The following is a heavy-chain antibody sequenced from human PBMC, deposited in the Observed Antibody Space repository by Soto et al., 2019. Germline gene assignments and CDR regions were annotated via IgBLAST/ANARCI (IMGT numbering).Heavy chain of an antibody. V-gene: IGHV4-39*01. CDR3: ARQDSGFAPDY. CDR1: GDSISSRTYY. J-gene: IGHJ4*02. D-gene: IGHD1-26*01. Sequence: PSETLSLTSSVSGDSISSRTYYWGLIRQPPGKGLEWIGTIYYSGITYKNESLKSRVTISVYTSKNQFSLNLSSMTAADTAVYYCARQDSGFAPDYWGQGILVTSPQ. CDR2: IYYSGIT.